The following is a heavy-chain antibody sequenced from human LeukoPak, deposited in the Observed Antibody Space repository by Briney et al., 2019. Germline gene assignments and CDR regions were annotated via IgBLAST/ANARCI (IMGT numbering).Heavy chain of an antibody. V-gene: IGHV5-51*01. CDR2: IYPGDSDT. J-gene: IGHJ4*02. CDR1: GYSFTSYW. D-gene: IGHD4-11*01. CDR3: AGPMTTVTTPTHY. Sequence: GESLKISCKGSGYSFTSYWIGGARQMPGKGLEWMGIIYPGDSDTRYSPSFQGQVTIPADKSISTAYLQWSSLKASDTAMYYCAGPMTTVTTPTHYWGQGTLVTVSS.